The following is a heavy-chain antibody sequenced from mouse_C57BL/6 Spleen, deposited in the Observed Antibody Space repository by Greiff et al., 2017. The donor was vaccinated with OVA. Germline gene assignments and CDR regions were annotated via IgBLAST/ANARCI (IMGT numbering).Heavy chain of an antibody. CDR1: GYTFTDYE. CDR2: IAPETGGT. J-gene: IGHJ2*01. V-gene: IGHV1-15*01. CDR3: TRNYDYDDAVFDY. Sequence: QVQLQQSGAELVRPGASVTLSCKASGYTFTDYEMHWVKQTPVHGLEWIGAIAPETGGTAYNQKFKGKAILTADKSSSTAYMELRSLTSEDSAVYYCTRNYDYDDAVFDYWGQGTTLTVSS. D-gene: IGHD2-4*01.